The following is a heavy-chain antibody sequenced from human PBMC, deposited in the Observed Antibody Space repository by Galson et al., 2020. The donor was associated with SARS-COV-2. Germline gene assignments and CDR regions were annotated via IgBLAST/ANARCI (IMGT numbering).Heavy chain of an antibody. J-gene: IGHJ3*01. V-gene: IGHV2-5*02. CDR3: AHKPPGGPVGVAFDV. CDR1: GFSLSLTGVG. CDR2: IYWDADK. Sequence: TCNFSGFSLSLTGVGVGWIRQPPGQALDCLALIYWDADKRYRPSLKSRLTITKDTSKNQVVLTMANMDPVDTSTYYCAHKPPGGPVGVAFDVGGRGKMVTVSS. D-gene: IGHD2-8*01.